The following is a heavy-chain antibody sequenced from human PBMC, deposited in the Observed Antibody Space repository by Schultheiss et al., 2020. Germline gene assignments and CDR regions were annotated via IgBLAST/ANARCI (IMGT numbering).Heavy chain of an antibody. CDR3: ARGGVAHYDGGMDV. Sequence: GGSLRLSCAASGFTFSSYGMHWVRQAPGKGLEWVAVISYDGSNKYYADSVKGRFTISRDNSKNSLYLQMNSLRAEDTAVYYCARGGVAHYDGGMDVWGQGTMVTVSS. CDR2: ISYDGSNK. J-gene: IGHJ6*02. V-gene: IGHV3-30*03. CDR1: GFTFSSYG. D-gene: IGHD4/OR15-4a*01.